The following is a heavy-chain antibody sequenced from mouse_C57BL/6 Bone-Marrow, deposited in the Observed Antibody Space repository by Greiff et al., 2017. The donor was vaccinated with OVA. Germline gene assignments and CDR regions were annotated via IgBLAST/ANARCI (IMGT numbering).Heavy chain of an antibody. CDR2: IDPENGDT. D-gene: IGHD2-1*01. Sequence: EVQLQQPGAELVRPGASVKLSCTASGFNIKDDYMHWVKQRPEQGLEWIGWIDPENGDTEYASKFQGKATITADTSSNTAYLQLSSLTSEDTAVYYCTSYGNYDYAMDYWGQGTSVTVSS. CDR1: GFNIKDDY. CDR3: TSYGNYDYAMDY. V-gene: IGHV14-4*01. J-gene: IGHJ4*01.